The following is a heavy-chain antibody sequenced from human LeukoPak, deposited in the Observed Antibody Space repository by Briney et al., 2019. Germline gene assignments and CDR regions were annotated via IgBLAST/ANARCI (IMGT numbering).Heavy chain of an antibody. CDR1: GYTFTSYY. V-gene: IGHV1-24*01. D-gene: IGHD2/OR15-2a*01. CDR3: ATDLGTSLRSKY. CDR2: SDPEDDET. J-gene: IGHJ4*02. Sequence: ASVKVSCKASGYTFTSYYMHWVRQAPGQGLEWMGGSDPEDDETIYAQRFQGRVTMTEDTSTDTAYMELSSLRSEDTAVYYCATDLGTSLRSKYWGQGTLVTVSS.